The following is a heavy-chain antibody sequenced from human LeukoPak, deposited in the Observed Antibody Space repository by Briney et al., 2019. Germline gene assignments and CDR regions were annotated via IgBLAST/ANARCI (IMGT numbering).Heavy chain of an antibody. J-gene: IGHJ4*02. V-gene: IGHV1-18*01. Sequence: ASVKVSCKASGYTFISYGISWVRQAPGQGLEWMGWINAYNGNTNYAQKPQGRVTMTTDTSTSTAYMEPRSLRSDDTAVYYCARNYGDYRRHFDYWGQGTLVTVSS. D-gene: IGHD4-17*01. CDR2: INAYNGNT. CDR3: ARNYGDYRRHFDY. CDR1: GYTFISYG.